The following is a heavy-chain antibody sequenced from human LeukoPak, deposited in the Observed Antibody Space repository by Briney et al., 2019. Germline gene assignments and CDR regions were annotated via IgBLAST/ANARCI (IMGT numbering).Heavy chain of an antibody. CDR2: ISYDGSNK. J-gene: IGHJ4*02. D-gene: IGHD3-3*01. V-gene: IGHV3-30*04. CDR3: ARGHYDFWSGYFVFDY. CDR1: GFTFSSYV. Sequence: GGSLRLSCAVSGFTFSSYVMHWVRQAPGKGLEWVAVISYDGSNKYYADSVKGRFTISRDNSKNTLYLQMNSLRAEDMAVYYCARGHYDFWSGYFVFDYWGQGTLVTVSS.